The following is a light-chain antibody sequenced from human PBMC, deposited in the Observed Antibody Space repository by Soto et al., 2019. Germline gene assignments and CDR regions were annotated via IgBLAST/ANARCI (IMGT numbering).Light chain of an antibody. CDR1: SSNIGAGYD. V-gene: IGLV1-40*01. CDR3: QSYDSSLSGVV. J-gene: IGLJ2*01. CDR2: GNS. Sequence: QSALTQPPSVSGAPGQRVTISCTGSSSNIGAGYDVHWYQQLPGTAPKLLIYGNSKRPSGVPDRFSGSKSGTSASLAITGLQAEDEAEYYCQSYDSSLSGVVFGGGTKLTVL.